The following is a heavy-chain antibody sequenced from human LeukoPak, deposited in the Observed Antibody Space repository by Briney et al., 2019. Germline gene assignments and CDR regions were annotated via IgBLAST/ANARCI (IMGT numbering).Heavy chain of an antibody. V-gene: IGHV3-21*01. CDR3: ARNLSYYDFWSGPTIIGGFDY. CDR2: ISSSSRYI. Sequence: GGSLRLSCAASGFTFSSYSMNWVRQAPGKGLEWVSSISSSSRYIYYADSVKGRFTISRDNAKTSLYLQMNSLRAENTAVYYCARNLSYYDFWSGPTIIGGFDYWGQGTLVTVSS. J-gene: IGHJ4*02. D-gene: IGHD3-3*01. CDR1: GFTFSSYS.